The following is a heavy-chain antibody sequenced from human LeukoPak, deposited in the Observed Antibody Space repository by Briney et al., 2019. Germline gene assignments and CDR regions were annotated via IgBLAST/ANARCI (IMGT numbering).Heavy chain of an antibody. J-gene: IGHJ4*02. Sequence: GESLKISCKGSGYRFTSYWIGWVRQAPGKGLEWVSYISSSSSTIYYADSVKGRFTISRDNAKNSLYLQMNSLRDEDTAVYYCARGYSYPYFDYWGQGTLVTVSS. CDR3: ARGYSYPYFDY. CDR1: GYRFTSYW. CDR2: ISSSSSTI. V-gene: IGHV3-48*02. D-gene: IGHD5-18*01.